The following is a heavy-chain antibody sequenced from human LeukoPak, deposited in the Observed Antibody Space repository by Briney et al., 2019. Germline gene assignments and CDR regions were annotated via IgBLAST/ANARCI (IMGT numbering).Heavy chain of an antibody. Sequence: SETLSLTCAVSGGSISSSNWWNWVRQPPGKGLEWIGEIYHSGSTNYNPSLKSRVTISVDKSKNQFSLKLTSVTAADTAVYYCARAPQFLAVAGRDAFDIWGQGTMVTVSS. J-gene: IGHJ3*02. V-gene: IGHV4-4*02. CDR2: IYHSGST. CDR3: ARAPQFLAVAGRDAFDI. CDR1: GGSISSSNW. D-gene: IGHD6-19*01.